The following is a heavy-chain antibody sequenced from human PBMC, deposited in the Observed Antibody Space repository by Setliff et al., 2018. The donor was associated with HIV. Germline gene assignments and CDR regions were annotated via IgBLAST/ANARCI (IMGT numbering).Heavy chain of an antibody. Sequence: PSETLSLTCTVSASFSSYYWSWIRQPPGRGLEWIGCISSSGNTLCNPSLKSRFTLSIDTSKNQFSLRLTSVTASDTAVYYCARLGAVAGPPEDSWGQGTLVTVSS. CDR3: ARLGAVAGPPEDS. J-gene: IGHJ4*02. D-gene: IGHD6-19*01. CDR1: ASFSSYY. V-gene: IGHV4-4*09. CDR2: ISSSGNT.